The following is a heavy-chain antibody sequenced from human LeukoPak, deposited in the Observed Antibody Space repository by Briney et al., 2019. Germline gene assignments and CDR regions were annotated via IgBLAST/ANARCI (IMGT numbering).Heavy chain of an antibody. D-gene: IGHD2-15*01. CDR3: ARGSNWFDP. Sequence: SETLSLTCTVSGVSISSYYCTWIRQAPGKGLEWIGYIYYSGSTNYNPSLKSRVTISADTSKNQFSLKLSSVTAADTAVYYCARGSNWFDPWGQGTLVTVSS. V-gene: IGHV4-59*12. CDR1: GVSISSYY. J-gene: IGHJ5*02. CDR2: IYYSGST.